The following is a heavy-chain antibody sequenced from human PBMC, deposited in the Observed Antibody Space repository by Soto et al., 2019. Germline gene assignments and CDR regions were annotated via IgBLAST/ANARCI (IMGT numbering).Heavy chain of an antibody. CDR1: GGSISSYY. CDR3: ARTNWRYYFDY. J-gene: IGHJ4*02. V-gene: IGHV4-59*01. D-gene: IGHD1-20*01. CDR2: IYYSGST. Sequence: SETLSLTCTVSGGSISSYYWSWIRQPPGKGLEWIGYIYYSGSTNYNPSLKSRVNISVDTSKDQFSLKLSSVTAADTAVYYCARTNWRYYFDYWGQGTLVTVS.